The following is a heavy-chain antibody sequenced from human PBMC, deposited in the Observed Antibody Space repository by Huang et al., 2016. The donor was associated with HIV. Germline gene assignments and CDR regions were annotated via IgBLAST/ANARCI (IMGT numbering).Heavy chain of an antibody. Sequence: EEHLVESGGGLVQPGGSLRLSGEDSGFKFSNYWMQWVRQAQGKGRMWVSRIKIDGRTTDYADSVKGRFTISRDNAKNTLYLQMSSLTAEDTAIYYCARAGGFEIWGQGTVVTVSS. D-gene: IGHD2-15*01. CDR1: GFKFSNYW. CDR2: IKIDGRTT. V-gene: IGHV3-74*01. CDR3: ARAGGFEI. J-gene: IGHJ3*02.